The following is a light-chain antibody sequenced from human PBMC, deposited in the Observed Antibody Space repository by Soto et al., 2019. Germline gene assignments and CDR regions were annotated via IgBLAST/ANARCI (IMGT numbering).Light chain of an antibody. CDR3: QRYNNWPRT. V-gene: IGKV3-15*01. J-gene: IGKJ4*01. Sequence: IVITHHPATLAVSPRERVTRSYRASQGVRGTLAWYQHKPGKTHRLLIYGASTRATGIPSRCSGSGSGTEFTLTIAALQSEAFAVYYCQRYNNWPRTVGGGTKVDTK. CDR1: QGVRGT. CDR2: GAS.